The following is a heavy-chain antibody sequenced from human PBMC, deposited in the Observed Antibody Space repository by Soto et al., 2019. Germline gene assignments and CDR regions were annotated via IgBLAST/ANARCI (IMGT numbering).Heavy chain of an antibody. CDR1: GFSVSSNY. J-gene: IGHJ5*02. CDR3: VKNRGQYNWFDP. Sequence: PGGSLRLSCAASGFSVSSNYLSWVRQAPGKGLEWVSVIYSGGSTYYADSVKGRFTISRDNSKNTLYLQMDSLRAEDTAYYYCVKNRGQYNWFDPWGLGTLVTVSS. CDR2: IYSGGST. V-gene: IGHV3-53*01.